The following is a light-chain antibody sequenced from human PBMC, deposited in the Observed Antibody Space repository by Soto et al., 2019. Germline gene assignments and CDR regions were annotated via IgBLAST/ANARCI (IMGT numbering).Light chain of an antibody. Sequence: AIRMTQSPFPMSASTGDRGTITCRASQGISSYLAWYQQKPGKAPKLLIYAASTLQSGVLSRFSGSGSGTDFTLTISCLQSEDFATYYCQQYYSYPPITFGQGTRLEIK. CDR1: QGISSY. CDR3: QQYYSYPPIT. CDR2: AAS. V-gene: IGKV1-8*01. J-gene: IGKJ5*01.